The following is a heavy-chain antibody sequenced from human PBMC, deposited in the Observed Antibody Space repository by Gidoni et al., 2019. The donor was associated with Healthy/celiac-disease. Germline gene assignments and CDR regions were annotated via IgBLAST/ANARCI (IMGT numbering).Heavy chain of an antibody. CDR1: GFHVSSDW. V-gene: IGHV3-15*01. CDR3: TLRYYYGSVSYLS. J-gene: IGHJ4*02. Sequence: EVQLVESGGGLVKPGGSLRLYCRASGFHVSSDWMSWVRQAPGKGLAWVVRMKSKTDGGTTDDAALVKGRFTISRDDSKNTLYLQMNSLKTEDTAVYYCTLRYYYGSVSYLSWGQGTLVTVSS. CDR2: MKSKTDGGTT. D-gene: IGHD3-10*01.